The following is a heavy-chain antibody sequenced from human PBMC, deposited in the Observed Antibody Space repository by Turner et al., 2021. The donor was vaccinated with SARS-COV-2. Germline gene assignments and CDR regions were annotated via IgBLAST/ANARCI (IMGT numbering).Heavy chain of an antibody. V-gene: IGHV3-9*01. CDR2: ISWNSGTI. Sequence: EVHLVESGGGLIQPGRSLRLSCAASGCNFGDYAVHWVRQAPGRCLEWVSGISWNSGTIGYADSVKGRFPISRDNAKNSLYLQMNSLRPEDTAMYYCAKEGGAGAYCGGDCHSYYGMDVWGQGTTVTVSS. CDR1: GCNFGDYA. J-gene: IGHJ6*02. D-gene: IGHD2-21*02. CDR3: AKEGGAGAYCGGDCHSYYGMDV.